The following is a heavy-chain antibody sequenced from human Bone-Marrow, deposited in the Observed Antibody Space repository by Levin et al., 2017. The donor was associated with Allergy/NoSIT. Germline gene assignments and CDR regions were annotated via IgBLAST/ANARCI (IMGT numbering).Heavy chain of an antibody. CDR1: GFTFSNAW. V-gene: IGHV3-15*01. J-gene: IGHJ3*02. Sequence: PGGSLRLSCAASGFTFSNAWMSWVRQAPGKGLEWVGRIKSKTDGGTTDYAAPVKGRFTISRDDSKNTLYLQMNSLKTEDTAVYYCTTDGVGYYDYVWGSYRYTEHGAFDIWGQGTMVTVSS. D-gene: IGHD3-16*02. CDR2: IKSKTDGGTT. CDR3: TTDGVGYYDYVWGSYRYTEHGAFDI.